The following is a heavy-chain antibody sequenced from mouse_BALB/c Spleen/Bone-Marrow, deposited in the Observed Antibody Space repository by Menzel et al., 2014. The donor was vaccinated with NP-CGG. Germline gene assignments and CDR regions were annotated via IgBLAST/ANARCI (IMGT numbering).Heavy chain of an antibody. D-gene: IGHD1-1*01. Sequence: VQLQQSGAELVRPGVSVKISCKGSGYTFTNNAIHWVKQSRAKSLEWIGIISTYYGDTTYNQKFKGKATMTVDKSSSTAYLKLARLTSGDSAIYYRARSGKVRNAFDYLGAGNPVPVPS. CDR3: ARSGKVRNAFDY. CDR1: GYTFTNNA. J-gene: IGHJ4*01. V-gene: IGHV1S137*01. CDR2: ISTYYGDT.